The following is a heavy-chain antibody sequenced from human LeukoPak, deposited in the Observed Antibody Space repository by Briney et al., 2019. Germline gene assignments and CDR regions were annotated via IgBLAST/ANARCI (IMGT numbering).Heavy chain of an antibody. D-gene: IGHD4-17*01. V-gene: IGHV3-7*01. J-gene: IGHJ4*02. Sequence: PGGSLRLSCAASGFTFDDYGMSWVRQAPGKGLEWVANIKQDGSEKYYVDSVKGRFTISRDNAKNSLYLQMNSLRAEDTAVYYCAREYGDPIDYWGQGTLVTVSS. CDR3: AREYGDPIDY. CDR1: GFTFDDYG. CDR2: IKQDGSEK.